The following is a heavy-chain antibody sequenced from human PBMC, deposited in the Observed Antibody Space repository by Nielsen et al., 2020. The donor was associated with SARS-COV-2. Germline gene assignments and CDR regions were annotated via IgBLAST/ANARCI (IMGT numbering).Heavy chain of an antibody. CDR2: ITNSGSSI. V-gene: IGHV3-48*01. D-gene: IGHD6-13*01. CDR1: GFSFSLYS. Sequence: GESLKISCAASGFSFSLYSMNWVRQAPGKGLEWISHITNSGSSIYYADSVKGRFTISRDNSKNTLYLQMNSLRAEDTAVYYCASLAAAGLDYWGQGTLVTVSS. J-gene: IGHJ4*02. CDR3: ASLAAAGLDY.